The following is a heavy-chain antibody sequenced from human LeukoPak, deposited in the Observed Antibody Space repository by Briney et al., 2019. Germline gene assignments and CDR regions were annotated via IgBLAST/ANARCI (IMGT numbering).Heavy chain of an antibody. CDR3: ARDGLLWFGDSRTDF. CDR2: IKEDGSEK. Sequence: PGGSLRLSCVASGFIFGDYWMSWVRQAPGKGLEWVANIKEDGSEKYYVDSVKGRFTISRDNAKNSLFLQMNSLRAEDTAVYYCARDGLLWFGDSRTDFWGQGTLVTVSS. CDR1: GFIFGDYW. J-gene: IGHJ4*02. V-gene: IGHV3-7*01. D-gene: IGHD3-10*01.